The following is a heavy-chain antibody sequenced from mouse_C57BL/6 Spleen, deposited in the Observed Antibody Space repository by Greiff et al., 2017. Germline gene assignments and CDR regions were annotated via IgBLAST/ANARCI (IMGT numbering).Heavy chain of an antibody. D-gene: IGHD1-1*01. V-gene: IGHV5-9-1*02. CDR2: ISSGGDYI. Sequence: VQLKESGEGLVKPGGSLKLSCAASGFTFSSYAMSWVRQTPEKRLEWVAYISSGGDYIYYADTVKGRFTISRDNARNTLYLQMSSLKSEDTAMYYCTRDGYGSSRYFDVWGTGTTVTVSS. CDR1: GFTFSSYA. J-gene: IGHJ1*03. CDR3: TRDGYGSSRYFDV.